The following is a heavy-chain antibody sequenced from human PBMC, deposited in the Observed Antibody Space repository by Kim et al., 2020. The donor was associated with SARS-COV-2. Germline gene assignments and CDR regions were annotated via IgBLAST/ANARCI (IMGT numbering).Heavy chain of an antibody. CDR2: IYYSGNN. D-gene: IGHD3-22*01. V-gene: IGHV4-39*01. CDR1: GGSISSSSYY. J-gene: IGHJ4*02. CDR3: ARHNEGNMIVVVIPKNYFGY. Sequence: SETLSLTCTVSGGSISSSSYYWGWIRQPPGKGLEWIGSIYYSGNNYYNPSLKSRVTISVDTSKNQFSLKLSSVTAADTAVYYCARHNEGNMIVVVIPKNYFGYVGPGTLVTVSS.